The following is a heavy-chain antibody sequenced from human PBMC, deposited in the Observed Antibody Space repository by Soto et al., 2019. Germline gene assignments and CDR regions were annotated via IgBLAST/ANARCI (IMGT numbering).Heavy chain of an antibody. Sequence: SQTLSLTCAISGDSVSSNSAAWNWIRQSPSRGLEWLGRTYYRSKWYNDYAVSVKSRITINPDTSKNQFSLQLNSVTPEDTAVYYCARARVATTVTTSLGLDFDYWGQGTLVTVSS. D-gene: IGHD4-4*01. CDR1: GDSVSSNSAA. V-gene: IGHV6-1*01. CDR3: ARARVATTVTTSLGLDFDY. CDR2: TYYRSKWYN. J-gene: IGHJ4*02.